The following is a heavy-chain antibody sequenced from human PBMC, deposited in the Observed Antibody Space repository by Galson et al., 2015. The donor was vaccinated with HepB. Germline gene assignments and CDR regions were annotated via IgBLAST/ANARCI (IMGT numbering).Heavy chain of an antibody. CDR1: GFSLSTSGMC. V-gene: IGHV2-70*01. CDR2: IDWDDDK. CDR3: ARTSAYYYGSGSYPHYLDY. Sequence: PALVKPTQPLTLTCTFSGFSLSTSGMCVSWIRQPPGKALEWLALIDWDDDKYYGTSLKTRLTISKDTSKNQVVLTMTNMDPVDTATYYCARTSAYYYGSGSYPHYLDYWGQGTLVTVSS. J-gene: IGHJ4*02. D-gene: IGHD3-10*01.